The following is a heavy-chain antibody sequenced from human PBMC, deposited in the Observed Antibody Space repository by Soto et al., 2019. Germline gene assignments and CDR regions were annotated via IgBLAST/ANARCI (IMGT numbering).Heavy chain of an antibody. CDR2: INHSGST. V-gene: IGHV4-34*01. Sequence: SETLSLTCAVYGGSFSGYYWTWIRQPPGTGLEWIGEINHSGSTNYNPSLKSRVTISVDSSKNQLFLKLSSVTAADTAVYYCARSYSGSYYSLDYWGQGIMVTVSS. CDR3: ARSYSGSYYSLDY. D-gene: IGHD1-26*01. CDR1: GGSFSGYY. J-gene: IGHJ4*02.